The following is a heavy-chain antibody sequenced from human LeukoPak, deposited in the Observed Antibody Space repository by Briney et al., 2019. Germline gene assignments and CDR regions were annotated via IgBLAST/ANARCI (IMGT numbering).Heavy chain of an antibody. CDR1: GYTFTIYA. V-gene: IGHV1-3*01. CDR2: INAGNGNT. D-gene: IGHD1-20*01. CDR3: ARYNWNGDFDY. Sequence: GASVRVSSKASGYTFTIYAMHWVRQAPGQRSEWMGWINAGNGNTKFSQKLQGRVTITRDTSASTAYMELSSLKSEDTAVYYCARYNWNGDFDYWGQGTLVTVSS. J-gene: IGHJ4*02.